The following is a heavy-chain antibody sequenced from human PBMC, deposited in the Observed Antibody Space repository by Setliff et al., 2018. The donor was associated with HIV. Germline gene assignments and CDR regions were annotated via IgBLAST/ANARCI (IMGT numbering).Heavy chain of an antibody. CDR3: AKVATWTGATYYFES. J-gene: IGHJ4*02. Sequence: GGSLRLSCAASGFTFSSYGMHWVRQAPGKGLEWVAVIWYGGSNKYYADSVKGRFTISRDNSKNTLYLQMNSLRAEDTAVYYRAKVATWTGATYYFESWGQGTLVTVSS. V-gene: IGHV3-33*06. CDR1: GFTFSSYG. D-gene: IGHD1-1*01. CDR2: IWYGGSNK.